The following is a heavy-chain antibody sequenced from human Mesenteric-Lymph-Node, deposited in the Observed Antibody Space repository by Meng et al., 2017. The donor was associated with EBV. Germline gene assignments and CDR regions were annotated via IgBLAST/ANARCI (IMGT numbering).Heavy chain of an antibody. D-gene: IGHD3-10*01. CDR2: MSSSGNII. J-gene: IGHJ4*02. CDR1: GFTLSDYD. V-gene: IGHV3-11*01. Sequence: QVELVEFGGGLVQPGGSLRLSGAVSGFTLSDYDMSWIRQAPGKGLEWVTYMSSSGNIIYYGDSVKGRFTISRDNAKRSLYLQMNSLRVEDTAVYYCVRVVSGFGAYWGQGTLVTVSS. CDR3: VRVVSGFGAY.